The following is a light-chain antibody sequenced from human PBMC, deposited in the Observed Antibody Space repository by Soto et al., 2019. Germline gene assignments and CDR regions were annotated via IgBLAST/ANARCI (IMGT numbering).Light chain of an antibody. CDR3: QQSYSSSLT. Sequence: DIQMTQSPSSLSASVGDRVTITCRASQSISIYLNWYQQKPGEAPNLLIYAASSLQSGVPSRFRGSGAGTDVTLTISSLQPEEFATYHCQQSYSSSLTFGGGTKVEIK. CDR2: AAS. J-gene: IGKJ4*01. V-gene: IGKV1-39*01. CDR1: QSISIY.